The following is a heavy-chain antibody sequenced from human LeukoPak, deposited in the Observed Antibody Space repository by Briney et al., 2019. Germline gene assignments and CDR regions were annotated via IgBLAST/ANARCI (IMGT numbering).Heavy chain of an antibody. CDR3: ARVHQSIHDAFDI. CDR1: GFTFSSYW. CDR2: INTDGSST. J-gene: IGHJ3*02. D-gene: IGHD6-6*01. V-gene: IGHV3-74*01. Sequence: GGSLRLSCAAAGFTFSSYWMHWVRQAPGKGLVWVSRINTDGSSTSYADSVKGRFTISRDNAKNTLYLQMNSLRAEDTAVYYCARVHQSIHDAFDIWRQGTMVTVSS.